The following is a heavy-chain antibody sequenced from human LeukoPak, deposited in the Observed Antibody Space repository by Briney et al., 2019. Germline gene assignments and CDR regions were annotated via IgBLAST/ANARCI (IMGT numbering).Heavy chain of an antibody. V-gene: IGHV1-69*04. J-gene: IGHJ6*02. CDR3: ARPIRGARPSDYYYGMDV. Sequence: SVKVSCKASGGTLSSYAISWVRQAPGQGLEWMGRIIPILGIANYAQKFQGRVTITADKSTSTAYMELSSLRSEDTAVYYCARPIRGARPSDYYYGMDVWGQGTTVTVSS. D-gene: IGHD3-10*01. CDR2: IIPILGIA. CDR1: GGTLSSYA.